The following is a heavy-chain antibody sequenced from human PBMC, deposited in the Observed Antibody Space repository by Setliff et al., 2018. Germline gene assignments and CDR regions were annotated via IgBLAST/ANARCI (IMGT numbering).Heavy chain of an antibody. CDR2: IYKGGST. Sequence: SETLSLTCAVSANTLSTSYYWGWVRQPPGKGLEWIGDIYKGGSTYYNPSLQSRVTISVDMSKNQFSMKLTSVTAADTAVYYCARQGGAIEYGENARVFDSWGQGILVTVSS. D-gene: IGHD1-1*01. CDR1: ANTLSTSYY. V-gene: IGHV4-38-2*01. CDR3: ARQGGAIEYGENARVFDS. J-gene: IGHJ4*02.